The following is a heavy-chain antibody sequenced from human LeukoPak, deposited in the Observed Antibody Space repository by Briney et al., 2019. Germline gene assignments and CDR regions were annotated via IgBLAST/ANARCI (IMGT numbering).Heavy chain of an antibody. CDR3: ARVVITTLGAFDI. CDR1: GYIFTSYW. CDR2: IYHGDSDT. J-gene: IGHJ3*02. D-gene: IGHD3-22*01. V-gene: IGHV5-51*01. Sequence: GASLQISCKGSGYIFTSYWIGWVRQLPGKGLEWMGIIYHGDSDTRYTPSFQGQVTISADKSISTAYLQWSSLKASDTAMYYCARVVITTLGAFDIWGQGTMVTVSS.